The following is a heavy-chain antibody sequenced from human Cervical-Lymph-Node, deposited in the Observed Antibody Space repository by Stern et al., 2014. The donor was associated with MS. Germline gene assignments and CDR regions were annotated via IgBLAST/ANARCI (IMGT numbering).Heavy chain of an antibody. CDR1: GFTFGRYS. Sequence: VQLEESGGGVVQPGRALRLSCATSGFTFGRYSMYWVRQAPGKGLELVAIISYDGSSQHYADSVKGRFTISRSNFNNTLYLQMNSLRVEDTAMYYCARPSAARYFDYWGQGSQVTVSS. V-gene: IGHV3-30-3*01. CDR3: ARPSAARYFDY. J-gene: IGHJ4*02. CDR2: ISYDGSSQ. D-gene: IGHD6-25*01.